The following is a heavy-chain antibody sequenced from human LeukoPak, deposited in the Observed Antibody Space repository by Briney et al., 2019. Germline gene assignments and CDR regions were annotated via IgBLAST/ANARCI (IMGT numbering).Heavy chain of an antibody. D-gene: IGHD4-17*01. CDR2: IYYSGST. CDR3: ARGSPYGDYVDY. J-gene: IGHJ4*02. V-gene: IGHV4-59*01. CDR1: GGSIGSYY. Sequence: PSETLSLTCTVSGGSIGSYYWSWIRQPPGKGLEWIGYIYYSGSTNYNPSLKSRVTISVDTSKNQFSLKLSSVTAADTAVYYCARGSPYGDYVDYWGQGTLVTVSS.